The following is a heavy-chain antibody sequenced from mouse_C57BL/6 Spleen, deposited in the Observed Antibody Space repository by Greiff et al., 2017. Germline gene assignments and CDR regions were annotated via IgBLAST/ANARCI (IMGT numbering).Heavy chain of an antibody. Sequence: VQLQQPGAELVKPGASVKLSCKASGYTFTSYWMPWVKQRPGQGLEWIGMIHPNSGSTNYNEKFKSKATLTVDKSSSTAYMQLSSLTSEDSAVYYCASSEYYGEAYWGQGTLVTVSA. CDR3: ASSEYYGEAY. J-gene: IGHJ3*01. CDR1: GYTFTSYW. D-gene: IGHD1-1*01. CDR2: IHPNSGST. V-gene: IGHV1-64*01.